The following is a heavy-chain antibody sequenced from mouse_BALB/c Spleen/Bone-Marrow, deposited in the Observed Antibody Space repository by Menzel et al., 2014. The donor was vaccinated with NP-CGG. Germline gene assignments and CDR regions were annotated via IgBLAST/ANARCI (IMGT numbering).Heavy chain of an antibody. D-gene: IGHD1-1*01. J-gene: IGHJ1*01. CDR1: GYAFTEYS. Sequence: QVQLKQSGPELVRPGVSVKISCTGSGYAFTEYSIHWVKQSHAKSLEWLGVISTYSGNTNFNQLFKGKATMTVDKSSSKAYMELARLTSEDSAMYYCARGGSSHWYFDVWGAGTTVTVSS. V-gene: IGHV1S137*01. CDR2: ISTYSGNT. CDR3: ARGGSSHWYFDV.